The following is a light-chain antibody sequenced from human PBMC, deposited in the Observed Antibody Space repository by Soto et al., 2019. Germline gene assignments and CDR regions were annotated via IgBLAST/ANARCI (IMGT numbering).Light chain of an antibody. V-gene: IGKV3-15*01. Sequence: EIVLTQSPGTLSLSPGERATLSCRASQSVSSNYLAWYHQKPGQAPRLLIYGASTRATGVPPRFSGSRSGTEFTLTISSLQSEDFAVYYCQQYYNWPPYTFGQGTKVDIK. CDR2: GAS. J-gene: IGKJ2*01. CDR1: QSVSSN. CDR3: QQYYNWPPYT.